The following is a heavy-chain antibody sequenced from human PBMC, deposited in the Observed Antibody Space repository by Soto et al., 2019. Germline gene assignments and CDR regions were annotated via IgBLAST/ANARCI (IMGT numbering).Heavy chain of an antibody. CDR2: IYSGVST. J-gene: IGHJ6*02. CDR3: ARGRDYDFGSGGIGGGYGMDV. CDR1: GFTVSSNY. D-gene: IGHD3-3*01. V-gene: IGHV3-53*01. Sequence: GGSLRLSCAASGFTVSSNYMSWVRQAPGKALEWVSVIYSGVSTYYADSVKGRFTISRDNSKNTLSLQMNSLRAEDTAVYYCARGRDYDFGSGGIGGGYGMDVWGQGTRVTVSS.